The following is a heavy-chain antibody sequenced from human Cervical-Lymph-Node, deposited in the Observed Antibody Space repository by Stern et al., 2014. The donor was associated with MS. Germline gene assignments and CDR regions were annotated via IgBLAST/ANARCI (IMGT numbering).Heavy chain of an antibody. J-gene: IGHJ4*02. CDR3: ARGWGAPRH. CDR1: GYTFSSFA. Sequence: VQLVESGAEVKKPGASVNVSCKASGYTFSSFAITWVRQAPGQGLEWMGTITVYNGNTNYAQRAQARVTMTTDTSTNTAYMEGRTLRSDATALYSWARGWGAPRHWGQGTLVTVSS. V-gene: IGHV1-18*01. CDR2: ITVYNGNT. D-gene: IGHD3-16*01.